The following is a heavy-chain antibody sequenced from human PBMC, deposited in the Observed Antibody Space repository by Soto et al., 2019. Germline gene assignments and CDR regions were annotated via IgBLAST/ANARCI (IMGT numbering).Heavy chain of an antibody. J-gene: IGHJ3*02. D-gene: IGHD6-19*01. Sequence: QVQLQQWGAGLLKPSETLSLTCAVYGGSFSGYYWSWIRQPPGKGLEWIGEINHSGSTNYNPSLKSRVTISVDTSKSQFSLKLSSVTAADTAVYYCATTEEVAELGNAFDIWGQGTMVTVSS. CDR1: GGSFSGYY. CDR2: INHSGST. V-gene: IGHV4-34*01. CDR3: ATTEEVAELGNAFDI.